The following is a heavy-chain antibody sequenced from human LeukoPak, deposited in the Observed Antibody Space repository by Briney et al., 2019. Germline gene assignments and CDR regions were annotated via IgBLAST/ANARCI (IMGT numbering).Heavy chain of an antibody. D-gene: IGHD3-22*01. Sequence: GGSLRLSCTASGFTFSNYAMTWVRQAPGKGLEWISAISPRSNSIYYSDSVGGRFTVSRDNSKNTLYLQMNRLTAEDTAVYYCASWDSGYYLYYYYYGMDVWGQGTTVTVSS. CDR3: ASWDSGYYLYYYYYGMDV. CDR1: GFTFSNYA. V-gene: IGHV3-23*01. J-gene: IGHJ6*02. CDR2: ISPRSNSI.